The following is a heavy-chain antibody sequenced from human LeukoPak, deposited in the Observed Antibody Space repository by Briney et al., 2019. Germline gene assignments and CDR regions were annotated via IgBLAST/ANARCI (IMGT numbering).Heavy chain of an antibody. CDR1: GYSFTNYG. CDR2: ISTYDGNT. CDR3: ARGGVSNSWYRTPDY. D-gene: IGHD6-13*01. Sequence: ASVKVSCKASGYSFTNYGSSWVRQAPGQGLEWMGWISTYDGNTNYVQKLQGRVTMTTDTSTSTAYMELRSLRSDDTAVYYCARGGVSNSWYRTPDYWGQGTLVAVSS. V-gene: IGHV1-18*01. J-gene: IGHJ4*02.